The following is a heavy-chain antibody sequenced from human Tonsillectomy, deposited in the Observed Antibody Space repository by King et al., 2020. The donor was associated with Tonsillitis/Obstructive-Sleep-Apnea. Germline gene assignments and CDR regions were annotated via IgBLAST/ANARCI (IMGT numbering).Heavy chain of an antibody. D-gene: IGHD2-15*01. CDR1: GFTFSSYA. Sequence: VQLVESGGGLVQPGGSLRLSCAASGFTFSSYAMSWVRQAPGKGLEWVSTISGSGGSTYYADSVKGRFTISRDNSKNTLYLQMNSLRAEDTAVYYCAKGSVVAATAYSSYYYMDVWGQGTTVTVSS. V-gene: IGHV3-23*04. J-gene: IGHJ6*03. CDR3: AKGSVVAATAYSSYYYMDV. CDR2: ISGSGGST.